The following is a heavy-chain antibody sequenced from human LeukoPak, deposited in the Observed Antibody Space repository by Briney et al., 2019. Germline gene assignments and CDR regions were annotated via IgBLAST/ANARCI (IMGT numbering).Heavy chain of an antibody. J-gene: IGHJ4*02. CDR3: AKDSRSFDWSLANRDY. CDR2: ISYDGSNK. CDR1: GFTFSSYG. Sequence: PGRSLRLSCAASGFTFSSYGMHWVRQAPGKGLEWVAVISYDGSNKYYADSVKGRFTISRDNSKNTLFLQMNSLRAEDTAVYYCAKDSRSFDWSLANRDYWGQGTLVTVSS. D-gene: IGHD3-9*01. V-gene: IGHV3-30*18.